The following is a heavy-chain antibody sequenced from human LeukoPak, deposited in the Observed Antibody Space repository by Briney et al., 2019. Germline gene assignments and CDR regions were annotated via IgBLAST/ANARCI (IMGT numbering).Heavy chain of an antibody. Sequence: SETLSLTCTVSGGSISSDYWSWIRQPPGKGLEWIGYIYYSGSTNYNPSLKSRVTISVDTSKNQFSLKLSSVAAADTAVYYCARGVDPGDVDTAMVSFDYWGQGTLVTVSS. CDR2: IYYSGST. CDR1: GGSISSDY. CDR3: ARGVDPGDVDTAMVSFDY. J-gene: IGHJ4*02. D-gene: IGHD5-18*01. V-gene: IGHV4-59*01.